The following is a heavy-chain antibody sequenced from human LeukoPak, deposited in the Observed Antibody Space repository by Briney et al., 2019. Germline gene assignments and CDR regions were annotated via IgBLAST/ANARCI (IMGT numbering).Heavy chain of an antibody. V-gene: IGHV4-59*08. Sequence: PSETLSLTCTVSGGSISSYYWSRIRQPPGKGLEWIGYIYYSGSTNYNPSLKSRVTISVDTSKNQFSLKLSSVTAADTAVYYCARRGYTYGYNYYYGMDVWGQGTTVTVSS. D-gene: IGHD5-18*01. J-gene: IGHJ6*02. CDR2: IYYSGST. CDR1: GGSISSYY. CDR3: ARRGYTYGYNYYYGMDV.